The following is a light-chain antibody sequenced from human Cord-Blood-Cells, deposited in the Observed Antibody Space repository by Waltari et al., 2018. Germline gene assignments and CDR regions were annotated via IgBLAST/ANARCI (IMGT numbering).Light chain of an antibody. Sequence: SALTQPRAASGSPGQSVNTSCTGTSSDAGGYVDPSWYQQPPGKAPKLMIYDVSKRPSGVPYLFSVSKAGNTASLTISGLQAEDEADYYCCSYAGSYTFVFGTGTKVTVL. CDR3: CSYAGSYTFV. CDR1: SSDAGGYVD. CDR2: DVS. J-gene: IGLJ1*01. V-gene: IGLV2-11*01.